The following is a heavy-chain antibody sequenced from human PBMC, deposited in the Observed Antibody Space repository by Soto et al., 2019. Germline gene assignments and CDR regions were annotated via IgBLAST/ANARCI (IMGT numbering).Heavy chain of an antibody. CDR3: GRLMGKSFEL. D-gene: IGHD2-8*01. CDR1: GCAFSDYY. CDR2: ARNKFNYYTT. V-gene: IGHV3-72*01. Sequence: GGSLRLSCVASGCAFSDYYLDLVRQAPGKGLEWFDRARNKFNYYTTGDGSCVKVRLTSSIGDSKTLPNLQMISLKTEDTSVYFCGRLMGKSFELWGQGAVVT. J-gene: IGHJ4*02.